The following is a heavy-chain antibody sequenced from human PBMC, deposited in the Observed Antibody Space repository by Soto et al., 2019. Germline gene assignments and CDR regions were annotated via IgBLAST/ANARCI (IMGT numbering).Heavy chain of an antibody. Sequence: EVQLVESGGGLVHPGGSLRLSCAPSGFTFSSYEMNWVRQAPGKGLEWVSFIDARGDTVRYADSVKGRFTISRDNSKNSLYLQMNSLRVEDTALYYCARDAYGYDTNGFSDAFDIWGQGTMVTVSS. CDR3: ARDAYGYDTNGFSDAFDI. D-gene: IGHD2-8*01. CDR2: IDARGDTV. CDR1: GFTFSSYE. V-gene: IGHV3-48*03. J-gene: IGHJ3*02.